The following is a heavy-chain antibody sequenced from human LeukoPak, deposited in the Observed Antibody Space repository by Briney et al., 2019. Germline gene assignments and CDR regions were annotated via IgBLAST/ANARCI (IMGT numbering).Heavy chain of an antibody. J-gene: IGHJ4*02. V-gene: IGHV3-21*01. CDR3: ARDCSGGSCYSGFDY. Sequence: GGSLGLSCAASGFTFSSYSMNWVRQAPGKGLEWVSSISSSSSYIYYADSVKGRFTISRDNAKNSLYLQMNSLRAEDTAVYYCARDCSGGSCYSGFDYWGQGTLVTVSS. CDR2: ISSSSSYI. D-gene: IGHD2-15*01. CDR1: GFTFSSYS.